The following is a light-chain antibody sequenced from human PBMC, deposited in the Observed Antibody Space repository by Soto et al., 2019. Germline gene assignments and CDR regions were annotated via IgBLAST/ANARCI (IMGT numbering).Light chain of an antibody. Sequence: QSVLTQPPSASGTPGQGVAISCSGSSSNMGSNTVNWYHHLPGTAPKLLIYNDNQRPSGVPDRFFGSKSGTSASLAITGLQSEDEADYYCAAWDGSLNHILFGGGTKLTVL. V-gene: IGLV1-44*01. CDR3: AAWDGSLNHIL. J-gene: IGLJ2*01. CDR1: SSNMGSNT. CDR2: NDN.